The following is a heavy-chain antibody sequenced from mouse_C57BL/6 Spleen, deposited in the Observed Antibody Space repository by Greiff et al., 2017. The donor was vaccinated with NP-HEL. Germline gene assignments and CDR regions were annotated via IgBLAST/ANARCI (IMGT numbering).Heavy chain of an antibody. CDR2: IWSDGST. V-gene: IGHV2-6*03. Sequence: VKLKESGPGLVAPSQSLSITCTVSGFSLTSYGVHWVRQPPGKGLEWLVVIWSDGSTTYNSALKSRLSISKDNSKSQVFLKMNSLQTDDTAMYYCARLHYDYDAMDYWGQGTSVTVSS. J-gene: IGHJ4*01. CDR1: GFSLTSYG. CDR3: ARLHYDYDAMDY. D-gene: IGHD1-1*02.